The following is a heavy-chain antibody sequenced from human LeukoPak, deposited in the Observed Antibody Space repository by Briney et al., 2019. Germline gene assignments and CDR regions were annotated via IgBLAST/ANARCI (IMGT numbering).Heavy chain of an antibody. CDR2: ISGSGGST. V-gene: IGHV3-23*01. Sequence: GGSLRLSCAASGFTFSSYSMNWVRQAPGKGLEWVSAISGSGGSTYYADSVKGRFTISRDNSKNTLYLQMNSLRAEDTAVYYCAKDPLYLYSSSSVLQHWGQGTLVTVSS. D-gene: IGHD6-6*01. CDR1: GFTFSSYS. CDR3: AKDPLYLYSSSSVLQH. J-gene: IGHJ1*01.